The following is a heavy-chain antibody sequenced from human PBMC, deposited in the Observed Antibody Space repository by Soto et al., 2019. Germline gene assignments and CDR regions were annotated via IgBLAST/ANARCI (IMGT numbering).Heavy chain of an antibody. CDR3: ASSGTRRDYYYYYGMDV. CDR1: GYTFTSYD. CDR2: MNPNSGNT. V-gene: IGHV1-8*01. Sequence: ASVKVSCKASGYTFTSYDIDWVRQATGQGLEWMGWMNPNSGNTGYAQKFQGRVTMTRNTSISTAYMELSSLRSEDTAVYYCASSGTRRDYYYYYGMDVWGQGTTVTVS. D-gene: IGHD1-26*01. J-gene: IGHJ6*02.